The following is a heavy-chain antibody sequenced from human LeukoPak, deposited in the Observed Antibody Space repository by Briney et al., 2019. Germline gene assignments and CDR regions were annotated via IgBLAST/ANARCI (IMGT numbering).Heavy chain of an antibody. CDR3: ARGWLLRRRFDY. J-gene: IGHJ4*02. CDR1: GGSFSGYY. D-gene: IGHD3-22*01. Sequence: SETLSLTCAVYGGSFSGYYWSWIRQPPGKGPEWIGEINHSGSTNYNPSLKSRVTISVDTSKNQFSLKLSSVTAADTAVYYCARGWLLRRRFDYWGQGTLVTVSS. V-gene: IGHV4-34*01. CDR2: INHSGST.